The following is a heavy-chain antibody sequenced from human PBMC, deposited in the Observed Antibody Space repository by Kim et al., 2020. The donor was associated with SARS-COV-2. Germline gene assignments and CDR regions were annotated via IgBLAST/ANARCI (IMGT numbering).Heavy chain of an antibody. CDR1: GFSFNSYN. D-gene: IGHD1-26*01. CDR2: ISETSSEI. J-gene: IGHJ4*02. Sequence: GGSLRLSCAASGFSFNSYNMIWVRQAPGKGLEWVASISETSSEIYYADSVRGRFTVSRDNAENSLYLQMSSLRVGDTAVYYCATYMWAIRHFDYWGQGALVTVSS. V-gene: IGHV3-21*01. CDR3: ATYMWAIRHFDY.